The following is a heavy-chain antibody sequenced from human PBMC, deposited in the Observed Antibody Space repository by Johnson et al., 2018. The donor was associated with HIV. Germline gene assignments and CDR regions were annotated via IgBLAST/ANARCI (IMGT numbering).Heavy chain of an antibody. Sequence: MLLVESGGGLVQPGGSLRLSCAASGFTFSSYAMSWVRQAPGKGLEWVSAISGSGGSTSYADSVKGRFTISRDNSKNTLYLQMNSLRAEDTAVYSCANSYSSSSGNNDYAFDIWGQGTMVTVSS. CDR2: ISGSGGST. CDR1: GFTFSSYA. J-gene: IGHJ3*02. CDR3: ANSYSSSSGNNDYAFDI. V-gene: IGHV3-23*04. D-gene: IGHD6-6*01.